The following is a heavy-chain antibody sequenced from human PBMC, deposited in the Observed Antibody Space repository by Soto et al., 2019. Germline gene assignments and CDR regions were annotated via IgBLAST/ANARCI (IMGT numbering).Heavy chain of an antibody. J-gene: IGHJ3*02. V-gene: IGHV4-31*03. CDR2: IYYSGST. D-gene: IGHD6-19*01. Sequence: QVQLRESGPGLVKPSQTLSLTCTVSGGSISSGGYYWSWIRQHPGKGLGWIGYIYYSGSTYYNPYLKGGVTISVDTSKNQFSLKLSSVTDADKAVYYCAREESGWAKGGDDAFDIWGQGTMVTVSS. CDR3: AREESGWAKGGDDAFDI. CDR1: GGSISSGGYY.